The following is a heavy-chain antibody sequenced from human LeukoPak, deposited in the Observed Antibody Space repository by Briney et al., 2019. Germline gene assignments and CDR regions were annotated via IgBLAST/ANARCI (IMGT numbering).Heavy chain of an antibody. D-gene: IGHD2-15*01. CDR1: GGSISSYY. CDR2: TYTSGST. Sequence: SETLSLTSIVSGGSISSYYWSWIRQPAGKGLEWIGRTYTSGSTNYNPSLKSRATLSVNTSKDQFFLKLSSVTAAVTAVYYCARGGGYCSGGSCYGNWFDPWGQGTPVTVSS. V-gene: IGHV4-4*07. J-gene: IGHJ5*02. CDR3: ARGGGYCSGGSCYGNWFDP.